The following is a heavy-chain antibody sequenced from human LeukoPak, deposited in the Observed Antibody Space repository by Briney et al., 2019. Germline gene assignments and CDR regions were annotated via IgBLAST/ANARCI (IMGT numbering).Heavy chain of an antibody. CDR1: GFTFSSYW. D-gene: IGHD4-17*01. CDR3: ARVSNDYGDPYYFDY. J-gene: IGHJ4*02. Sequence: GGSLRLSCAASGFTFSSYWMYWVRQAPGKGLVWVSRINSDGSSTSYADSVKGRFTISRDNAKNTLYLQMNSLRAEDTAVYYCARVSNDYGDPYYFDYWGQGTLVTVSS. CDR2: INSDGSST. V-gene: IGHV3-74*01.